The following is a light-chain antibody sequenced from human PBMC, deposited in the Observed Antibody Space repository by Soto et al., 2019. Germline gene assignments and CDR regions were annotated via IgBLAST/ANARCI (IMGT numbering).Light chain of an antibody. CDR1: QSISSY. CDR3: QQSYSTPPFT. Sequence: DIQMTQSPSSLSASVGDRVTITCRASQSISSYLNWYQQKPGKAPKLLIYAASSLQSGVPSRFSGTESGPDFTLTISSLQPEDFATYYCQQSYSTPPFTFGPGTKVDIK. J-gene: IGKJ3*01. V-gene: IGKV1-39*01. CDR2: AAS.